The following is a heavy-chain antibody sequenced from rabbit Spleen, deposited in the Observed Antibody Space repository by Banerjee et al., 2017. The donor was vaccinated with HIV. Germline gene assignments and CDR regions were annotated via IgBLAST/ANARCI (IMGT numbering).Heavy chain of an antibody. CDR1: GFSFSSNYY. CDR3: AKTPDSGRNVYWNRLDL. D-gene: IGHD1-1*01. CDR2: IRTPSGST. J-gene: IGHJ3*01. Sequence: QSLEESGGGLVQPEGSLALTCTASGFSFSSNYYMCWVRQAPGKGPEWIACIRTPSGSTWYASWAKGRFTISKTSSTTVTLQMTGLTAADTATYSCAKTPDSGRNVYWNRLDLWARAPWSPS. V-gene: IGHV1S40*01.